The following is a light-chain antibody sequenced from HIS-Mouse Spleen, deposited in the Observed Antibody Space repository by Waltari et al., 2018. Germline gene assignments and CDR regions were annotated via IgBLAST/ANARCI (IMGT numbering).Light chain of an antibody. CDR1: SLRSYY. CDR3: NSRDSSGNHVV. V-gene: IGLV3-19*01. CDR2: GKN. Sequence: SSELTQDPAVSVALGQTVRITCQGDSLRSYYASWYQQKPGQAPVLVTYGKNNRPSGIPERFSGSSSGNTASLTITGAQAEDEADYYCNSRDSSGNHVVFGGGTKLTVL. J-gene: IGLJ2*01.